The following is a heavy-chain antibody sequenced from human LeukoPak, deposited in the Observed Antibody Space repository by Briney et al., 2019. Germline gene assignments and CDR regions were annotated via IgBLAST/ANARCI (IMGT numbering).Heavy chain of an antibody. D-gene: IGHD6-13*01. J-gene: IGHJ4*02. V-gene: IGHV1-18*01. CDR3: ARSGGSSSWYALDY. Sequence: ASVKVSCKASGYAFTNYGITWVRQAPGQGLEWMGWISAYNGNTNYAQKLQGRVTMTTDTSTSTAYMELRSLRSDDTAVYYCARSGGSSSWYALDYWGQGTLVTVSS. CDR1: GYAFTNYG. CDR2: ISAYNGNT.